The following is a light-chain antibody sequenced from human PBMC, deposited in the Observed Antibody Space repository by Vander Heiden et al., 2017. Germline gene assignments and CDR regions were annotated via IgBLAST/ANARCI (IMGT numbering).Light chain of an antibody. CDR2: DNR. Sequence: YVLTQPPSVSVAPGQTATIPCGGTNIGSKSVQWYQQKPGQAPVLVVYDNRDRPSGIPERFSGSNSGTTATLSISRVEAGDEADYYCQVWDSDNDHVIFGGGTKLTVL. J-gene: IGLJ2*01. V-gene: IGLV3-21*02. CDR1: NIGSKS. CDR3: QVWDSDNDHVI.